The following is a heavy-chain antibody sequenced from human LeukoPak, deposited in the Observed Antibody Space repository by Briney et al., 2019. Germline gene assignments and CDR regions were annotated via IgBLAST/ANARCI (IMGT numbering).Heavy chain of an antibody. D-gene: IGHD6-19*01. J-gene: IGHJ4*02. CDR2: IKQDGSEK. V-gene: IGHV3-7*01. CDR3: ARDHTAVAGYYFDY. Sequence: GGSLRLSCAASGFTFSSYWMSWVRQAPGKGLEWVANIKQDGSEKYYVDSVKGRFTISRDNAKNSLYLQMNSLRAEDTAVYYCARDHTAVAGYYFDYWGQGTLVTVSS. CDR1: GFTFSSYW.